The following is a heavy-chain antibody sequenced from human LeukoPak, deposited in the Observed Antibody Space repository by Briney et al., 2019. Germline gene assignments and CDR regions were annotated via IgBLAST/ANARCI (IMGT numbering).Heavy chain of an antibody. D-gene: IGHD3-16*02. V-gene: IGHV4-4*07. J-gene: IGHJ4*02. Sequence: PSETLSLTCTVSGGSISGYYWSWLRQPAGKGLEWIGRIYTSGSTNYNPSLKSRVTMSVDTSKNQFSLKLSSVTAADTAVYYCAREAYYDYVWGSYRLIDYWGQGTLVTVSS. CDR3: AREAYYDYVWGSYRLIDY. CDR2: IYTSGST. CDR1: GGSISGYY.